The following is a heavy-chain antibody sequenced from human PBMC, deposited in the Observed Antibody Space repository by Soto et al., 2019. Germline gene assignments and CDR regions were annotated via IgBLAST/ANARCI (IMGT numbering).Heavy chain of an antibody. CDR2: IYHTGKT. CDR3: AWVHVMVVDGSNFDV. Sequence: PSETLSLTCSVSGDPLSLGGYYWTWIRQHPGQGLEWIGYIYHTGKTYYNPSLKSRVTMSVDMSKNQFSLKLTSVTAADTAVYYCAWVHVMVVDGSNFDVWGHGTLVTVSS. J-gene: IGHJ4*01. V-gene: IGHV4-31*03. D-gene: IGHD6-19*01. CDR1: GDPLSLGGYY.